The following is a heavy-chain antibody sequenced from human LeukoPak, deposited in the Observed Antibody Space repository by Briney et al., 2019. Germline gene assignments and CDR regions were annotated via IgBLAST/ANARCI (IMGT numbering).Heavy chain of an antibody. CDR2: INWNSGSI. CDR3: AKEDSSGWYGFDY. CDR1: GFTFDDYA. J-gene: IGHJ4*02. V-gene: IGHV3-9*01. D-gene: IGHD6-13*01. Sequence: GGSLRLSCAASGFTFDDYAMHWVRQAPGKGLEWVSGINWNSGSIGYADSVKSRFTISRDYAKNSLYLQMNSLRAEDTALYYCAKEDSSGWYGFDYWGQGTLVTVSS.